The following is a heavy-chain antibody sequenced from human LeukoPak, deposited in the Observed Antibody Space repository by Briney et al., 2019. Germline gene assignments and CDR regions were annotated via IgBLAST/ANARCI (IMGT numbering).Heavy chain of an antibody. J-gene: IGHJ4*02. V-gene: IGHV3-7*01. CDR2: IKQDRSEK. D-gene: IGHD3-3*01. Sequence: GGSLRLSCAASGFTFSSYWMSWVRQAPGKGLEWVANIKQDRSEKYYVDSVKGRFTISRDNAKNSLYLQMNSLRAEDTAVYYCARVYDLWSGYPLPYFDYWGQGTLVTVSS. CDR1: GFTFSSYW. CDR3: ARVYDLWSGYPLPYFDY.